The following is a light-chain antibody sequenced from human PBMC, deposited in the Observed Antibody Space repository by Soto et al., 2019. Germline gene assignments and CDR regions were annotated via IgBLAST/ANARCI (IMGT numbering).Light chain of an antibody. CDR3: CSYAGTYTYV. CDR2: DVT. CDR1: YSDVGLYDY. J-gene: IGLJ1*01. V-gene: IGLV2-11*01. Sequence: QSALTQPRSVSGSPGQSVTISCTGTYSDVGLYDYLSWYQQHPGKAPKLIISDVTKRPSGVPDRFSGSKSGNTASLTISGLQAEDEADYYCCSYAGTYTYVFGSGTKLPVL.